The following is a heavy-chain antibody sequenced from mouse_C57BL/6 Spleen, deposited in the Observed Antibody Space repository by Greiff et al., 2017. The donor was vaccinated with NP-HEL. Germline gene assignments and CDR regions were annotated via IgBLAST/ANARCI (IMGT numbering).Heavy chain of an antibody. V-gene: IGHV5-9*01. CDR1: GFTFSSYT. CDR2: ISGGGGNT. CDR3: ARHMDY. Sequence: EVMLVESGGGLVKPGGSLKLSCAASGFTFSSYTMSWVRQTPEKRLEWVATISGGGGNTYYPDSVKGRFTISRDNAKNTLYLQMSSLWSEDTALYYCARHMDYWGQGTSVTVSS. J-gene: IGHJ4*01.